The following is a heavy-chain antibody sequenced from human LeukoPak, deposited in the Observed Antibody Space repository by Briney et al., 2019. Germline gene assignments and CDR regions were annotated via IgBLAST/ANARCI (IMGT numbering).Heavy chain of an antibody. Sequence: GGSLRLSCAASGFTFSSYSMNWVRQAPGKGLEWVSSISTSSNYIYYADSVKGRFTISRDNAKNSLYLQMNSLRAEDTAMYYCARDAGYCSGGSCFWDAFDIWGQGTMVTVPS. J-gene: IGHJ3*02. CDR1: GFTFSSYS. D-gene: IGHD2-15*01. V-gene: IGHV3-21*01. CDR3: ARDAGYCSGGSCFWDAFDI. CDR2: ISTSSNYI.